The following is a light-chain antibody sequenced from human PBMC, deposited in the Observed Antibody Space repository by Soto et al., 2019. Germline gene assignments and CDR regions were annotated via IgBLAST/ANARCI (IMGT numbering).Light chain of an antibody. CDR1: SSDVGSYNL. CDR2: EGS. J-gene: IGLJ2*01. CDR3: CSYAGSSTLV. V-gene: IGLV2-23*01. Sequence: QSALTQPASVSGSPGQSITISCTGTSSDVGSYNLVSWYQQHPGKAPKLMIYEGSKWPSGVSNRFSGSKSGNTASLTISGLQAEDEADYYCCSYAGSSTLVFGGGTKGTVL.